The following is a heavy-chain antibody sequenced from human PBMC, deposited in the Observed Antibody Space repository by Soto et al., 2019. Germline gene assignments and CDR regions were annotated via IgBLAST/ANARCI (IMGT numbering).Heavy chain of an antibody. Sequence: QVQLVQSGAEVKKPGSSLKVSCKASGCTFTNYAFSWVRQAPGQGPEWMGGIIPIFGTPDYAQKFQGRVINTEDESTRTVSMELNSLRSDDTAVYYCARERSVGYCITTTCPKPFYYYAMDVWGQGTTVTVSS. CDR3: ARERSVGYCITTTCPKPFYYYAMDV. CDR1: GCTFTNYA. CDR2: IIPIFGTP. V-gene: IGHV1-69*12. J-gene: IGHJ6*02. D-gene: IGHD2-2*01.